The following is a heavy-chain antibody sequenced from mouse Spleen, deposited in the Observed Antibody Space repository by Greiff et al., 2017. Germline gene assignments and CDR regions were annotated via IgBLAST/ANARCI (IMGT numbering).Heavy chain of an antibody. CDR1: GYTFTSYW. CDR2: IYPGNSDT. D-gene: IGHD2-3*01. Sequence: VQLQQSGTVLARPGASVKMSCKASGYTFTSYWMHWVKQRPGQGLEWIGAIYPGNSDTSYNQKFKGKAKLTAVTSTSTAYMELSSLTSEDTAVYYCTTRDDGYLFDYWGQGTTLTVSS. V-gene: IGHV1-5*01. J-gene: IGHJ2*01. CDR3: TTRDDGYLFDY.